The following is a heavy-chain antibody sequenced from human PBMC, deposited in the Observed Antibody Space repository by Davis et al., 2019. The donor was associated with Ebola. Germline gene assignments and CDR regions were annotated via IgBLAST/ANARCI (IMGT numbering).Heavy chain of an antibody. CDR3: ARWDYYHAMDA. J-gene: IGHJ6*02. Sequence: PSETLSLTCSVSGDFVSRDRQHWTWIRQPPGKGPEWIGYLSDRGATLYNPSLQSRVTISRDTWKNEFSLELASVTAADTAVYYCARWDYYHAMDAWGQGTTVTVSS. V-gene: IGHV4-61*01. CDR1: GDFVSRDRQH. CDR2: LSDRGAT.